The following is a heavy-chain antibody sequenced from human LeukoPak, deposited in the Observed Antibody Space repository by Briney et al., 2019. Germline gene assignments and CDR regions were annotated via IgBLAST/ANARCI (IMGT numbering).Heavy chain of an antibody. CDR2: INHNGNVN. CDR1: GFTFSSYW. J-gene: IGHJ4*02. CDR3: ARGRGYSYG. V-gene: IGHV3-7*01. D-gene: IGHD5-18*01. Sequence: PGGSLRLSCAASGFTFSSYWMNWARQAPGKGLEWVASINHNGNVNYYVDSVKGRFTISRDNAKNSLYLQMNSLRAEDTAVYYCARGRGYSYGWGQGTLVTVSS.